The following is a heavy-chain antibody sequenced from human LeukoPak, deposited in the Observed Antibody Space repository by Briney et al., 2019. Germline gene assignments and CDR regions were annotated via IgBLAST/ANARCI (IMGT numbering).Heavy chain of an antibody. V-gene: IGHV1-69*13. J-gene: IGHJ4*02. Sequence: SVKVSCKASGGTFSSYAISWVRQAPGQGLEWMGGIIPILGTANYAQKFQGRVTITADESTSTAYMELSSLRSEDTAVYYCARLVVVPAATYDYWGQGTLVTVSS. CDR1: GGTFSSYA. CDR2: IIPILGTA. CDR3: ARLVVVPAATYDY. D-gene: IGHD2-2*01.